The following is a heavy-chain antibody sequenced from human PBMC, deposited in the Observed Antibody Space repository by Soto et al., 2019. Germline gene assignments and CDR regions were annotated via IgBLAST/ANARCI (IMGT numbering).Heavy chain of an antibody. CDR3: ARGPSGDKVDS. V-gene: IGHV4-30-4*01. Sequence: QVQLQESGPGLVKPSQTLSLTCTVSGGSIRTVNYWWSWIRQSPDMGLEWIGPIYNGGSTYNNPSLERRVTMSVHTSTTPLSLTLSSVSAADTAVYYCARGPSGDKVDSWGQGTLVTVSS. CDR1: GGSIRTVNYW. J-gene: IGHJ4*02. CDR2: IYNGGST. D-gene: IGHD7-27*01.